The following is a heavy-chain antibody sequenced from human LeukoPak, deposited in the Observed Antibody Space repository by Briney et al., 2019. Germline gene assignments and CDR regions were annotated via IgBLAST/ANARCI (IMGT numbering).Heavy chain of an antibody. CDR2: NNPNRGGT. J-gene: IGHJ4*02. V-gene: IGHV1-2*02. CDR3: ARGFAWLVYYCIC. CDR1: VYTFTGYY. D-gene: IGHD6-19*01. Sequence: ASLKGSCKTSVYTFTGYYIRWVRHAPGQRREWMGGNNPNRGGTNYAQKIQSRVSISRDTSLSPAYIERSRPRYDDTALYTSARGFAWLVYYCICWGQGTLVTVSS.